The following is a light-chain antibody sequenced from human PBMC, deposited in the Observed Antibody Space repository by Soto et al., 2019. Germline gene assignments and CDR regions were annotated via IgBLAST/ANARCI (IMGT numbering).Light chain of an antibody. CDR1: SSNIGNNY. CDR2: DNN. V-gene: IGLV1-51*01. Sequence: QSVFTQPPSVSAAPGQKVTISCSGSSSNIGNNYVSWYQQLPGTAPKLPIYDNNKRPSGIPDRFSGSKSGTSATLGITGLQTGDEADYYCGTWDSSLSAVVFGGGTKLTVL. CDR3: GTWDSSLSAVV. J-gene: IGLJ2*01.